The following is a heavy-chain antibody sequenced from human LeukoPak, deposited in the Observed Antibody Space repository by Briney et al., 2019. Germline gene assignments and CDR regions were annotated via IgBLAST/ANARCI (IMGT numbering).Heavy chain of an antibody. CDR1: GYSISSGYY. CDR3: ARVLRSYYYGSGSLGDWFDP. D-gene: IGHD3-10*01. V-gene: IGHV4-61*05. Sequence: SETLSLTCTVSGYSISSGYYWGWIRQPPGKGLEWIGYIYYSGSTNYNPSLKSRVTISVDTSKNQFSLKLSSVTAADTAVYNCARVLRSYYYGSGSLGDWFDPWGQGTLVTVSS. J-gene: IGHJ5*02. CDR2: IYYSGST.